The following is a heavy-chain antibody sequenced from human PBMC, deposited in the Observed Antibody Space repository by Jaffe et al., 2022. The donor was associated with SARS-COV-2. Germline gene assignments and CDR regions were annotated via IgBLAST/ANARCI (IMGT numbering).Heavy chain of an antibody. V-gene: IGHV3-30*09. D-gene: IGHD2-2*01. CDR3: ARPSSFFRVVPGYFDY. J-gene: IGHJ4*02. CDR1: GFNFDTFA. CDR2: ISYDGINT. Sequence: QVQLVESGGGVVQPGRSLRLSCAASGFNFDTFAIHWVRQAPGKGLEWVALISYDGINTYYADSVKGRFAISRDNSKNTLYLQMSSLRPEDTAVYYCARPSSFFRVVPGYFDYWGQGTLVTVSS.